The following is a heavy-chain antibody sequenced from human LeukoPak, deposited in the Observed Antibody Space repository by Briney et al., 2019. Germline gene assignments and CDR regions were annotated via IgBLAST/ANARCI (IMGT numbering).Heavy chain of an antibody. CDR2: IKEDGSEK. Sequence: GGSLRLSCAASEFTFRNYWMGWISHAPGEGLALVANIKEDGSEKYYVDSVKGRFTISRDNAKNSLFLQMNSLRVEETAVYYCARTTGWSPSDYYYMDVWGKGTTVTVSS. CDR3: ARTTGWSPSDYYYMDV. V-gene: IGHV3-7*01. D-gene: IGHD6-19*01. CDR1: EFTFRNYW. J-gene: IGHJ6*03.